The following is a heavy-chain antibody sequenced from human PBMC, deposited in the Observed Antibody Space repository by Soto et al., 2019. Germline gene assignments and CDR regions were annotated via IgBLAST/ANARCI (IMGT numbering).Heavy chain of an antibody. D-gene: IGHD4-4*01. Sequence: SETLSLTCAVYGGSFSGYYWSWIRQPPGKGLEWIGEINHSGSTNYNPSLKSRVTISVDTSKNQFSLKLSSVTAADTAVYYCARGGYSKVFDPWGQGTLVTVS. CDR2: INHSGST. J-gene: IGHJ5*02. CDR3: ARGGYSKVFDP. CDR1: GGSFSGYY. V-gene: IGHV4-34*01.